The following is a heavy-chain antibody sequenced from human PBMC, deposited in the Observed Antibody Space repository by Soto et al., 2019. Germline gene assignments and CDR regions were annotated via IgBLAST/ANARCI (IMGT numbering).Heavy chain of an antibody. D-gene: IGHD3-16*02. CDR1: GGSFSGYY. CDR3: ARGKPPFGGVIHSTGANDAYYFDY. CDR2: INHSGST. Sequence: SETLSLTCAVYGGSFSGYYWSWIRQPPGKGLEWIGEINHSGSTNYNPSLKSRVTISVDTSKNQFSLKLSSVTAADTAVYYCARGKPPFGGVIHSTGANDAYYFDYWGQGTLVTVSS. V-gene: IGHV4-34*01. J-gene: IGHJ4*02.